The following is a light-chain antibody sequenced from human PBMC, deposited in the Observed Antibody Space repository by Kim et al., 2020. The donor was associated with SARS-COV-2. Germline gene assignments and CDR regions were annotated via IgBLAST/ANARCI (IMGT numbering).Light chain of an antibody. CDR1: QGISNY. J-gene: IGKJ5*01. CDR3: QKYNSAPSIT. V-gene: IGKV1-27*01. CDR2: AAS. Sequence: DIQMTQSPSSLSASVGDRVTITCRASQGISNYLGWYQQKPGKVPKLLIYAASTLQSGVPSRFSGSGSGTDFTLTISSLQPEDVATYYCQKYNSAPSITFGQGTRLEIK.